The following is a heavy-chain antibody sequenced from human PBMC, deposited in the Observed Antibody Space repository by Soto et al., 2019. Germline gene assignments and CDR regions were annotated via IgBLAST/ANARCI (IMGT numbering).Heavy chain of an antibody. D-gene: IGHD3-22*01. CDR3: ARGPASSGYHPDY. Sequence: GGSLRLSCAASGFTFSSYAMSWVRQAPGKGLEWVSAISGSGGSTYYADSVKGRFTISRDNSKNTLYLQMNSLRAEDTAVYYGARGPASSGYHPDYWGQGTLVTVSS. J-gene: IGHJ4*02. V-gene: IGHV3-23*01. CDR1: GFTFSSYA. CDR2: ISGSGGST.